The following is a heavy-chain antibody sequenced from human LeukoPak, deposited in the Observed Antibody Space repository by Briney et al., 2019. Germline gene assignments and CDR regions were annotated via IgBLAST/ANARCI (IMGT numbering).Heavy chain of an antibody. V-gene: IGHV3-23*01. J-gene: IGHJ4*02. CDR3: AKGRSSGYQLYTIDC. D-gene: IGHD3-22*01. Sequence: PGGSLRLSCAASGFTFSSYAMSWVRQAPGKGLEWVSAISGSGGSTYYADSVKGRFTISRDNSKNTLYLQMNSLRAEDTAVYYCAKGRSSGYQLYTIDCWGQGTLVAVSS. CDR2: ISGSGGST. CDR1: GFTFSSYA.